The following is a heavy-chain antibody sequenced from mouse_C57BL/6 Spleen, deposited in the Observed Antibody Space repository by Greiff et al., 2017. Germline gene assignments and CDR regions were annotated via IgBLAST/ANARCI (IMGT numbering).Heavy chain of an antibody. CDR1: GYTFTSYW. CDR3: ARGDDDDALFAD. Sequence: QVQLQQPGAELVKPGASVKLSCKASGYTFTSYWMHWVKQRPGQGLEWIGMIHPNSGSTNYNEKVKSKATLTVDKSSSTVYMQLSSLTSEDSAVSYRARGDDDDALFADWGPGTLVTVSA. V-gene: IGHV1-64*01. J-gene: IGHJ3*01. CDR2: IHPNSGST. D-gene: IGHD2-4*01.